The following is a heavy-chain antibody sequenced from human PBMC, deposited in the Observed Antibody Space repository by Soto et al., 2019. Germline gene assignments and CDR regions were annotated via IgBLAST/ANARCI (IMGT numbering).Heavy chain of an antibody. CDR2: INPSSGVS. CDR1: GYTFTVYD. CDR3: VRRKNRNEVDY. Sequence: QVQLVQSGAEVKNPGASVKVSCKASGYTFTVYDIHWVRQAPGQRPEWMGWINPSSGVSNYAQKVQGRVTMTRDTSISTAYMDLSGLRGDDTAVYYCVRRKNRNEVDYWGQGTLVTVSS. J-gene: IGHJ4*02. V-gene: IGHV1-2*02.